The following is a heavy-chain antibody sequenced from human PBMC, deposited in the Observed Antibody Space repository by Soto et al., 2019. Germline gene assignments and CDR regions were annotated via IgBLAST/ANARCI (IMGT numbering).Heavy chain of an antibody. J-gene: IGHJ4*02. D-gene: IGHD2-15*01. V-gene: IGHV4-39*01. Sequence: QLQLQASGPGFVKPSETLSLTCSVSGGSIRGSSYYWAWIRQAPGKGLEWIACIYYTGSTYINPSLKSRVAISVDTSKDQFSLKVSSVTAADTSVYYCARSLAATTPYFDYWGQGTLVTVSS. CDR3: ARSLAATTPYFDY. CDR1: GGSIRGSSYY. CDR2: IYYTGST.